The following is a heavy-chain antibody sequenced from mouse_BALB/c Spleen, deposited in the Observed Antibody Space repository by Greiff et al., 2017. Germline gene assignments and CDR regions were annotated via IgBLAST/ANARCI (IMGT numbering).Heavy chain of an antibody. CDR2: IWASGST. CDR3: ARETANSFDY. CDR1: GFSLTSYG. D-gene: IGHD3-3*01. Sequence: QVQLKESGPGLVAPSQSLSITCTVSGFSLTSYGVHWVRQPPGKGLEWLGVIWASGSTNYNSALMSRLSISKDNSKSQVFLKMNSLQTDDTAMYYCARETANSFDYWGQGTTLTVAS. V-gene: IGHV2-9*02. J-gene: IGHJ2*01.